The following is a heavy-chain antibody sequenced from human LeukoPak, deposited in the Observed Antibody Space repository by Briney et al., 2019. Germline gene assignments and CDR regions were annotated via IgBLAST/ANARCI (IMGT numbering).Heavy chain of an antibody. Sequence: PSETLSLTCTVSGGSISSYYWSWIRQPPGKGLEWFGYIYYSGSTNYNPSLKSRVTISVDTSKNQFSLKLSSVTAADTAVYYCARAGAVAELSDAFDIWGQGTMVTVSS. CDR1: GGSISSYY. D-gene: IGHD6-19*01. J-gene: IGHJ3*02. CDR2: IYYSGST. CDR3: ARAGAVAELSDAFDI. V-gene: IGHV4-59*01.